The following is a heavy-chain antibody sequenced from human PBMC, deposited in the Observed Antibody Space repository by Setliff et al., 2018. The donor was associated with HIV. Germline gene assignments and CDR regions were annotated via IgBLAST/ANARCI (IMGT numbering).Heavy chain of an antibody. Sequence: SETLSLTCTVSGGSISTYYWSWIRQAPGRGLEWIGYIYYTGRTNYNPSLKSRVTMSLDSSKKQFSLKLSSVTAADTAVYFCARVVGGFTVFAVPRGGFDPWGQGTLVTVSS. J-gene: IGHJ5*02. D-gene: IGHD3-3*01. CDR3: ARVVGGFTVFAVPRGGFDP. V-gene: IGHV4-59*01. CDR2: IYYTGRT. CDR1: GGSISTYY.